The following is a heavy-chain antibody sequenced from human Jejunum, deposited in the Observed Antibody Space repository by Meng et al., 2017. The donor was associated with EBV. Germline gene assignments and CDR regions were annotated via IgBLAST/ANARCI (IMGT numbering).Heavy chain of an antibody. J-gene: IGHJ4*02. CDR1: TDFISSYEW. V-gene: IGHV4-4*02. Sequence: QVQLQETGPGLVKPSGTLSLTCAVSTDFISSYEWWSWVRQPPGKGLGWLGEINQVGSTYYNPSLKSRVTISIDTSKRQFSLRLNSMTAADTAVYYCARASSERLLDYWGQGTLVTVSS. CDR3: ARASSERLLDY. CDR2: INQVGST. D-gene: IGHD1-14*01.